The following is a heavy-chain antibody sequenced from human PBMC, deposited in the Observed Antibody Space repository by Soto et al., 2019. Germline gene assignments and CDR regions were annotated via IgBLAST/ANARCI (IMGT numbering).Heavy chain of an antibody. CDR3: ARSGSVPYYYYGLDV. V-gene: IGHV1-18*01. CDR1: GYTFSRSG. J-gene: IGHJ6*02. D-gene: IGHD1-26*01. CDR2: ISTYNGDA. Sequence: QVQLVQSGAEVRKPGASVKVSCKPSGYTFSRSGISWVRQAPGQGLEWMGWISTYNGDANYAQKLQGRVTMTTDTSTSTAFMELGSLTSDDTAVYYGARSGSVPYYYYGLDVWGQGTTVTVSS.